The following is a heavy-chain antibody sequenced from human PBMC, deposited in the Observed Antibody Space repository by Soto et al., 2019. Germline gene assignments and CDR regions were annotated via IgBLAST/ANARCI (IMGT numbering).Heavy chain of an antibody. CDR3: ARPPLPGYSIHFNS. CDR1: GYIFIDYW. D-gene: IGHD2-15*01. CDR2: VYPRDSDT. Sequence: GESLKISCKASGYIFIDYWIGWVRQMPGKGLEWMGIVYPRDSDTRYSPSFQGQVTISADRSTGTAFLQWRSLKASDTALYYCARPPLPGYSIHFNSWGQG. J-gene: IGHJ4*02. V-gene: IGHV5-51*01.